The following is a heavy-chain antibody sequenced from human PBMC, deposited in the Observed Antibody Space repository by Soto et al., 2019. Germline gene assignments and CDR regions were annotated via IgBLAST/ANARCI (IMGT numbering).Heavy chain of an antibody. CDR1: GDSISSDIW. J-gene: IGHJ6*02. CDR3: ATSGARGYYYALDV. V-gene: IGHV4-4*02. Sequence: SDTLSLTCAVSGDSISSDIWWNWVRQSPGKGLEWIGEIYHRGTTNYNPSLKSRLSISVDQSRNQFTLNLNSVTAADTAIYYCATSGARGYYYALDVWGQGTTVTVSS. D-gene: IGHD2-15*01. CDR2: IYHRGTT.